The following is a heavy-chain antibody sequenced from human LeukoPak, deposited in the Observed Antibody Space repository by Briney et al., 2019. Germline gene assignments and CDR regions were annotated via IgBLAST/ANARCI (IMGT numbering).Heavy chain of an antibody. J-gene: IGHJ4*02. V-gene: IGHV3-74*01. Sequence: GGSLRLSCAASGFTFSSYWMHWVRQAPGKGLVWVSRINSDVSITSYADSVKGRFTISRDNAKNSLYLQMNSLRDEDTAVYYCARDHPASGSFYDYWGQGTLVTVSS. CDR1: GFTFSSYW. D-gene: IGHD3-10*01. CDR2: INSDVSIT. CDR3: ARDHPASGSFYDY.